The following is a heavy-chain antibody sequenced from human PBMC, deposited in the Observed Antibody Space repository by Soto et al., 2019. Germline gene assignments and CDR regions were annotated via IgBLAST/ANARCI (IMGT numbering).Heavy chain of an antibody. CDR2: IIPVFGTP. CDR1: GYSFSSHA. J-gene: IGHJ4*02. D-gene: IGHD6-13*01. V-gene: IGHV1-69*06. CDR3: ARGGALSTSWYWGDGLDS. Sequence: QVQLVQSGAEVKEPGSSVKVSCKASGYSFSSHAITWVRQAPGQGLEWMGGIIPVFGTPTYAQKFQGRLTISADKSTNTSSLELRSLRSEDTAVYYCARGGALSTSWYWGDGLDSWGQGTQVTVSS.